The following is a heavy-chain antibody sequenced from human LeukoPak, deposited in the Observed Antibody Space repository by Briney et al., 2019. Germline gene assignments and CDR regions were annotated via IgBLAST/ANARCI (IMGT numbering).Heavy chain of an antibody. CDR3: GRTRLYCSGGSCSPYYFDY. J-gene: IGHJ4*02. CDR1: GGSISSGGYS. Sequence: SQTLSLTCAVSGGSISSGGYSWSWIRQPPGKGLEWIGYTYHSGSTYYNPSLKSRVTISVDRSKNQFSLKLSSVTAADTAVYYCGRTRLYCSGGSCSPYYFDYWGQGTLVTVSS. CDR2: TYHSGST. V-gene: IGHV4-30-2*01. D-gene: IGHD2-15*01.